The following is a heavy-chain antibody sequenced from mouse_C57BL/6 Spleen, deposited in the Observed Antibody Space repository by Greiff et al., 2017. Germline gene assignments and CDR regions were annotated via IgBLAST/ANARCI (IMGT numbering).Heavy chain of an antibody. J-gene: IGHJ2*01. CDR1: GFTFSSYG. CDR2: ISSGGSYT. Sequence: VQLKESGGDLVKPGGSLKLSCAASGFTFSSYGMSWVRQTPDKRLEWVATISSGGSYTYYPDSVKGRFTISRDNAKNTLYLQMSSLKSEDTAMYYCARRDLLRYYLGYWGKGTTLTVSS. CDR3: ARRDLLRYYLGY. V-gene: IGHV5-6*01. D-gene: IGHD1-1*01.